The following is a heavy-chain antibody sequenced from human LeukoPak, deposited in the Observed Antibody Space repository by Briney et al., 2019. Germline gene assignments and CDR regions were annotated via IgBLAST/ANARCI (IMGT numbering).Heavy chain of an antibody. Sequence: EASVKVSCKASGGTFSSYAISWVRQAPGQGLEWMGRIIPILGIANYAQKFQGRVTITADKSTSTAYMELRSLRSDDTAVYYCARLDESYDSSGSDYWGQGTLVTVSS. CDR2: IIPILGIA. CDR3: ARLDESYDSSGSDY. D-gene: IGHD3-22*01. CDR1: GGTFSSYA. V-gene: IGHV1-69*04. J-gene: IGHJ4*02.